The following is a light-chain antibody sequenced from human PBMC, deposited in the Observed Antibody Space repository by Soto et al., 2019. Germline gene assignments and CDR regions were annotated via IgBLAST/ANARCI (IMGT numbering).Light chain of an antibody. J-gene: IGKJ2*01. Sequence: AIPMTQSPSSLSASVGDRVTITCRASQGIKNDVAWYQQKPGTAPKILIYAASSLQSGVPQRFSGSGSGTHVTRTISSVQPEDFATDYGLQDYNYPYPVRQGTKLEIK. CDR2: AAS. CDR3: LQDYNYPYP. CDR1: QGIKND. V-gene: IGKV1-6*01.